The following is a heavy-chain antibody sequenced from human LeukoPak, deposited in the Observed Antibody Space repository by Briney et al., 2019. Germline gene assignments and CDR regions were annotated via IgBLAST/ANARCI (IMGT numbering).Heavy chain of an antibody. CDR1: GFTVSSNS. CDR2: IYSDNT. Sequence: GGSLRLSCTVSGFTVSSNSMSWVRQAPGKGLEWVSFIYSDNTHYSDSVKGRFTISRDNSKNTLYLQMNSLRAEDTAVYYCAKARGNYYDSSGYPNWFDPWGQGTLVTVSS. D-gene: IGHD3-22*01. CDR3: AKARGNYYDSSGYPNWFDP. J-gene: IGHJ5*02. V-gene: IGHV3-66*03.